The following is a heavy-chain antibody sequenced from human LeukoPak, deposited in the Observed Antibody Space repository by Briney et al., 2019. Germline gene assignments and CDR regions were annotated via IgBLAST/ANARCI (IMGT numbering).Heavy chain of an antibody. D-gene: IGHD3-22*01. J-gene: IGHJ3*02. CDR3: AKDLYGPDYYDSSAQGI. V-gene: IGHV3-9*01. CDR2: ISWNSGSI. Sequence: LRLSCAASGFTFDDYAMHWVRQAPGKGLEWVSGISWNSGSIGYADSVKGRFTISRDNAKNSLYLQMNSLRAEDTALYYCAKDLYGPDYYDSSAQGIWGQGTMVTVSS. CDR1: GFTFDDYA.